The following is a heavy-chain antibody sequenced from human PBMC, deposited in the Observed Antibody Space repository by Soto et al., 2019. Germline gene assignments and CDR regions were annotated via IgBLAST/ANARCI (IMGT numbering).Heavy chain of an antibody. Sequence: SETLSLTCTVSGGSISSYYWSWIRQPAGKGLEWIWRIYTSGSTNYNPSLKSRVTMSVDTSKNQFSLKLSSVTAADTAVYYCARVVVDYYDFWSGYANWFDPWGQGTLVTVSS. CDR1: GGSISSYY. J-gene: IGHJ5*02. CDR2: IYTSGST. V-gene: IGHV4-4*07. D-gene: IGHD3-3*01. CDR3: ARVVVDYYDFWSGYANWFDP.